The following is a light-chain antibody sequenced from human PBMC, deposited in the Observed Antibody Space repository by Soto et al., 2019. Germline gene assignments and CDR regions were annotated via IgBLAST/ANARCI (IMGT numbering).Light chain of an antibody. J-gene: IGKJ3*01. CDR2: DAS. CDR1: QDISNY. Sequence: DIQMTQSPSSLAASVGDRVIITCQASQDISNYLNWYQQKPGKAPKLLIYDASSLEAGVPSRFSGSGSGTEFNCTISVLQPDHIATCCNQQSYDLPLTFGPPTQVDIQ. CDR3: QQSYDLPLT. V-gene: IGKV1-33*01.